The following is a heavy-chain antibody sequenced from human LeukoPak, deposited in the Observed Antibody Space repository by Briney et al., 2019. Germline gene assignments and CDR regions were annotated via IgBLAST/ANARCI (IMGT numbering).Heavy chain of an antibody. D-gene: IGHD6-13*01. CDR2: ISAYNANT. Sequence: GASVKVSCKASGYTFTTYGISWVRQAPGQGLEWMGWISAYNANTNYAQKLQGRVTMTTDTSTSTAYMELRSLRSDDTAVYYCARAQLRSLIAAAGTSGMDVWGQGTTVTVSS. J-gene: IGHJ6*02. V-gene: IGHV1-18*01. CDR3: ARAQLRSLIAAAGTSGMDV. CDR1: GYTFTTYG.